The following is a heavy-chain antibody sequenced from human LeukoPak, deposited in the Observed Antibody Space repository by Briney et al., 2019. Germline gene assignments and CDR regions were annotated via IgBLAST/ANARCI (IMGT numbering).Heavy chain of an antibody. Sequence: PGGSLRLSCAASGFTFSDYYMSWIRQAPGKGLEWVSYISSSGSTIYYADSVKGRFTISRDNAKNSLYLQMNSLRAEDTAVYYCVRSKTIQLDAMDVWGKGTTVTVSS. CDR1: GFTFSDYY. CDR3: VRSKTIQLDAMDV. D-gene: IGHD5-18*01. V-gene: IGHV3-11*01. J-gene: IGHJ6*04. CDR2: ISSSGSTI.